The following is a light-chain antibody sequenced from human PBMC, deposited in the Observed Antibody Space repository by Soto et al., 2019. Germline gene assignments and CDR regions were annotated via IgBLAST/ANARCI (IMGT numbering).Light chain of an antibody. CDR1: QTISSW. J-gene: IGKJ1*01. CDR2: KAS. Sequence: DIQMTQSPSTLSASVGDRVTITCRASQTISSWLAWYQQKPGKAPKLLIYKASILESGFPSRFSGSGSGTELFTLTSSMQQDDFVTYYCQQYNSYYSGTFGQGTKVDIK. V-gene: IGKV1-5*03. CDR3: QQYNSYYSGT.